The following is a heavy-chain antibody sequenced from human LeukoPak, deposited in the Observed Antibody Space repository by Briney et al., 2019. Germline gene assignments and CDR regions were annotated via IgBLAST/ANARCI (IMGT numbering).Heavy chain of an antibody. Sequence: GGSLRLSCAASGFSFSDYAMSWVRQAPGKGPEWVSGLSGSGASRYYEDSVKGRFTISRDNAKNTMYLQMNSLSAEDTAVYYCAKVKITMIVVVVTTNGFFDYWGQGTLVTVSS. CDR2: LSGSGASR. CDR3: AKVKITMIVVVVTTNGFFDY. V-gene: IGHV3-23*01. CDR1: GFSFSDYA. J-gene: IGHJ4*02. D-gene: IGHD3-22*01.